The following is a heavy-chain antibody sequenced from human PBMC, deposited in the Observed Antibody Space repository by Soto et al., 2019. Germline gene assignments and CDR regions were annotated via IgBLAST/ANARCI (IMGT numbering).Heavy chain of an antibody. CDR2: INHSGST. J-gene: IGHJ6*02. Sequence: SETLSLTCAVYGGSFSGYYWSWIRQPPGKGLEWIGEINHSGSTNYNPSLKSRVTISVDTSKNQFSLKLSSVTAADTAVYYCARVPQIYCGGDCYSDPDQGYYYYGMDVWGQGTTVTVSS. CDR3: ARVPQIYCGGDCYSDPDQGYYYYGMDV. D-gene: IGHD2-21*02. CDR1: GGSFSGYY. V-gene: IGHV4-34*01.